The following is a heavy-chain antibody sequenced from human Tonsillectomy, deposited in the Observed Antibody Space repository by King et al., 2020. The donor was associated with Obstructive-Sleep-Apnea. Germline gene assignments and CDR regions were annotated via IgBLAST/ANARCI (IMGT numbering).Heavy chain of an antibody. V-gene: IGHV5-51*01. CDR3: ASLYCSGGSCYPEYFQH. D-gene: IGHD2-15*01. Sequence: QLVQSGAEVKKPGESLKISCKGSGYSFTSYWIGWVRQMPGKGLEWMGIIYPGDSDTRYSPSFQGQVTISANKSISTAYLQWSSLKASDTAMYYCASLYCSGGSCYPEYFQHWGQGTLVTVSS. CDR2: IYPGDSDT. J-gene: IGHJ1*01. CDR1: GYSFTSYW.